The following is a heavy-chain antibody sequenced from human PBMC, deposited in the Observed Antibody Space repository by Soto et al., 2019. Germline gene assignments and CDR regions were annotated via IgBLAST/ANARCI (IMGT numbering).Heavy chain of an antibody. CDR1: GYTFTSYG. CDR3: ARDPNDTSAYYHHYYYGMDV. Sequence: QIQLMQSGAEVKKPGASVKVSCKASGYTFTSYGIHWVRQAPGQRLEWTGWVNAGNGNTKYSEKFQGRVTITSDTSSGTAYLEPRSLRPEETAVYYCARDPNDTSAYYHHYYYGMDVWGQGTTVTVA. J-gene: IGHJ6*02. CDR2: VNAGNGNT. V-gene: IGHV1-3*01. D-gene: IGHD3-22*01.